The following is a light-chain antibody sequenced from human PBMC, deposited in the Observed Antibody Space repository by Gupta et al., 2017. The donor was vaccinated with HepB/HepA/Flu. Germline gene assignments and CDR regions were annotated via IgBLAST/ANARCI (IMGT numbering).Light chain of an antibody. CDR2: GAS. Sequence: EIVLTQSPGTLSLSPGERDTLSCRASQSFSRGYLAWYQQKPGQAPRLLIYGASSRATGIPDRFSGTESGTDFTLTISRLEPEDFAVYYCQHYDYSFPVIFGGGTKVDMK. CDR1: QSFSRGY. J-gene: IGKJ4*01. V-gene: IGKV3-20*01. CDR3: QHYDYSFPVI.